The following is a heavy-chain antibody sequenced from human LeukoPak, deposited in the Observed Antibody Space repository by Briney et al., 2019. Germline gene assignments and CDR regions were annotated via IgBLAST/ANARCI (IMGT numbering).Heavy chain of an antibody. CDR2: INPNSGGT. CDR3: ARDAPGIAVAGTWYYFDY. V-gene: IGHV1-2*04. D-gene: IGHD6-19*01. CDR1: GYTFTSYY. J-gene: IGHJ4*02. Sequence: ASVKVSCKASGYTFTSYYMHWVRQAPGQGLEWMGWINPNSGGTNYAQKFQGWVTMTRDTSISTAYMELSRLRSDDTAVYYCARDAPGIAVAGTWYYFDYWGQGTLVTVSS.